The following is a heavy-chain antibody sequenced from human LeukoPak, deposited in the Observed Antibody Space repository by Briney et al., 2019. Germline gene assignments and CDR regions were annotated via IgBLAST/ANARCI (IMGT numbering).Heavy chain of an antibody. J-gene: IGHJ4*02. Sequence: PGGSLRLSCAASGFTFSSYAMSWVRQARGKGLEWVSAISGNGGSTYYADSVKGRFTISGDNSKNTLYLQMNSLRAEDTAVYYCAKVRRSSRIDYWGQGTLVTVSS. CDR1: GFTFSSYA. D-gene: IGHD2-2*01. V-gene: IGHV3-23*01. CDR2: ISGNGGST. CDR3: AKVRRSSRIDY.